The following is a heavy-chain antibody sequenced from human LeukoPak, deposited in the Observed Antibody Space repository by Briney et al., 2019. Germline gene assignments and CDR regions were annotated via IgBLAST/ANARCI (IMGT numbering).Heavy chain of an antibody. CDR3: TRDLEY. J-gene: IGHJ4*02. V-gene: IGHV3-48*01. CDR2: ISSGGSVM. CDR1: GYTFGDIT. Sequence: PGGSLRLSFGAPGYTFGDITRNGSAQAPGKGPEWISYISSGGSVMHYADSVKGRFTISRDNVENSVYLQMNSLRVEDTAVYYCTRDLEYWGQGVLVTVSS.